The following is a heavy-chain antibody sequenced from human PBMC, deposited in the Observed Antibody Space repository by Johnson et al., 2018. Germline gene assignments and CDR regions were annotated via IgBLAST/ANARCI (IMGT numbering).Heavy chain of an antibody. V-gene: IGHV1-8*01. J-gene: IGHJ6*04. CDR1: GYTFTSYD. CDR2: MNPNSGNT. CDR3: ARVRIAAAGSLDV. D-gene: IGHD6-13*01. Sequence: QVQLVESGAEVKKXGASVKVSCKASGYTFTSYDINGVRQATGQGLEWMGWMNPNSGNTGYAQKFQGRVTMPRNTSISTAYMELSSLRSEDTAVYYWARVRIAAAGSLDVWGKGTTVTVSS.